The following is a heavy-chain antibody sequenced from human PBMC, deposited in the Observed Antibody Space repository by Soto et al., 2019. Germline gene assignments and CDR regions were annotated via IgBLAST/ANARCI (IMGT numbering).Heavy chain of an antibody. V-gene: IGHV4-30-2*01. J-gene: IGHJ4*02. Sequence: TLSLTCAVCGGSISSGGDSWSWIRQPPGKGLECIGYIYPTDSHTYYSPSFRGHVTIXVTKSITTVLLQWSSLRASDTAMYYCASQIYDSDRGPNFQYYLDSWAPGTPVPGSS. CDR2: IYPTDSHT. CDR1: GGSISSGGDS. CDR3: ASQIYDSDRGPNFQYYLDS. D-gene: IGHD3-22*01.